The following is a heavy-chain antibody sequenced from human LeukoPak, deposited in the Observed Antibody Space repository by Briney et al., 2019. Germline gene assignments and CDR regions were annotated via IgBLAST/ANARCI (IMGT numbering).Heavy chain of an antibody. CDR1: AFTFSSYS. Sequence: GGSLRLSCAASAFTFSSYSMNWVRQAPGKGLEWVSSISSTSAYIYYAESVKGRFSISRDNVDNVVHLQMSSLTNEDTAVYYCARVAVAGPTGWFDSWGQGTLVTVSS. V-gene: IGHV3-21*01. J-gene: IGHJ5*01. CDR3: ARVAVAGPTGWFDS. D-gene: IGHD6-19*01. CDR2: ISSTSAYI.